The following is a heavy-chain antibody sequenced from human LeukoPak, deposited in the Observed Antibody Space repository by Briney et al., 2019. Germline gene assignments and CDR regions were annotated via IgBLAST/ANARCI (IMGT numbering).Heavy chain of an antibody. D-gene: IGHD6-13*01. V-gene: IGHV4-34*01. CDR2: INHSGST. CDR3: ARGVEAAAVDYYYYMDV. J-gene: IGHJ6*03. Sequence: PSETLSLTCAVYGGSFRGYYWSWIRQPPGKGLEWIGKINHSGSTNYNPSLKSRVTISVDTSKNQFSLKLSSVTAADTAVYYCARGVEAAAVDYYYYMDVWGKGTTVTVSS. CDR1: GGSFRGYY.